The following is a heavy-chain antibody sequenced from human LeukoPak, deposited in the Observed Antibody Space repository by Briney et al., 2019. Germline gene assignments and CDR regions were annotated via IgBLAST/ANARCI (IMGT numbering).Heavy chain of an antibody. D-gene: IGHD3-10*01. CDR3: ARAHPQLNAFDI. Sequence: PSETLSLTCAVYGGSFSGYYWSWIRQPPGKGLEWIGEINHSGSTNYNPSLKSRVTISVDTSKNQFSLKLSSVTAADTAVYYCARAHPQLNAFDIWGKGQWSPSLQ. CDR2: INHSGST. J-gene: IGHJ3*02. V-gene: IGHV4-34*01. CDR1: GGSFSGYY.